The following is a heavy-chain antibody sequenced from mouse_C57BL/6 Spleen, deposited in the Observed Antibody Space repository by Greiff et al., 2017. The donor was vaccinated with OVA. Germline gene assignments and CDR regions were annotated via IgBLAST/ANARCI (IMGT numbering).Heavy chain of an antibody. D-gene: IGHD2-5*01. CDR3: ARYDYSNYGLDY. J-gene: IGHJ2*01. CDR2: IDPSDSET. CDR1: GYTFTSYW. V-gene: IGHV1-52*01. Sequence: QVQLQQPGAELVRPGSSVKLSCKASGYTFTSYWMHWVKQRPIQGLEWIGNIDPSDSETHYNQKFKDKATLTVDKSSSTAYMQLSSLTSEDSAVYYCARYDYSNYGLDYWGQGTTLTVSS.